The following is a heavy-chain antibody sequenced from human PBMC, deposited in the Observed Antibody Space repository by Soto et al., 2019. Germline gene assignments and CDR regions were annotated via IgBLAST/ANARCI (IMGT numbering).Heavy chain of an antibody. D-gene: IGHD6-19*01. V-gene: IGHV4-4*02. CDR2: VFHTGTT. J-gene: IGHJ5*02. CDR3: ARSAGWYAIHA. Sequence: QVQLQESGPGLVKPSGTLSLTRAVSGDSVSSPYYWCWVRQSPGKGLEWIGEVFHTGTTSYNPSLRSRVTISMDKSINQFSLDLSSVTAADTAVYYCARSAGWYAIHAWGPGTLVIVSS. CDR1: GDSVSSPYY.